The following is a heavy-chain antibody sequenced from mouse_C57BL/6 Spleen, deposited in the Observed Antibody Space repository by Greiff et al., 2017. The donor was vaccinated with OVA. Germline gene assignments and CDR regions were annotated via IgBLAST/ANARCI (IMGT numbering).Heavy chain of an antibody. Sequence: QVQLQQPGAELVRPGTSVKLSCKASGYTFTSYWMHWVKQRPGQGLEWIGVIDPSDSYTNYNQKFKGKATLTVDTSSSTAYMQLSSLTSEDSAVYYGARQLRLYYFDYWGQGTTLTVSS. CDR2: IDPSDSYT. CDR1: GYTFTSYW. D-gene: IGHD3-3*01. CDR3: ARQLRLYYFDY. V-gene: IGHV1-59*01. J-gene: IGHJ2*01.